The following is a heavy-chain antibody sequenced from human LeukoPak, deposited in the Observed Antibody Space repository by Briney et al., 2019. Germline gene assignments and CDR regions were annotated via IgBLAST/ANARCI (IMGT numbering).Heavy chain of an antibody. Sequence: SMKVSCKASGGTFSSYAISWVRQAPGQGLEWMGGIIPIFGTANYAQKFQGRVTITTDESTSTAYMELSSLRSEDTAVYYCARGRITMVRGVPNWFDPWGQGTLVTVSS. V-gene: IGHV1-69*05. CDR3: ARGRITMVRGVPNWFDP. CDR2: IIPIFGTA. CDR1: GGTFSSYA. D-gene: IGHD3-10*01. J-gene: IGHJ5*02.